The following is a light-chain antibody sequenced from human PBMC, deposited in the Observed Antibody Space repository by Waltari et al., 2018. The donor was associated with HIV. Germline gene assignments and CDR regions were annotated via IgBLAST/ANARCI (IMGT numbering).Light chain of an antibody. CDR3: GTWDSSLSLVV. V-gene: IGLV1-51*01. CDR2: DNN. Sequence: QSVLTQPPSVSAAPGQKVTISCSRSSSNIGNNYVSWYQQLPGTAPKLLIYDNNKRPSGIPDRFSGSKSGTSATLGITGLQTGDEADYYCGTWDSSLSLVVFGGGTKLTVL. J-gene: IGLJ2*01. CDR1: SSNIGNNY.